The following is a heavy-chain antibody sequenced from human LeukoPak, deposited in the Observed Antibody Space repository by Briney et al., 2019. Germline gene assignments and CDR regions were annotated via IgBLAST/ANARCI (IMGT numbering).Heavy chain of an antibody. D-gene: IGHD6-13*01. J-gene: IGHJ6*03. V-gene: IGHV4-61*02. Sequence: SETLSLTCTVSGDSISSGSYYWSWIRQPAGKGLEWIGRIYSNGDTKFNPSLKSRVTISLDTSKNQFSLKLSSATAAETAVYYCASRHSKQQPYYYYMDIWGKGTTVTVSS. CDR1: GDSISSGSYY. CDR2: IYSNGDT. CDR3: ASRHSKQQPYYYYMDI.